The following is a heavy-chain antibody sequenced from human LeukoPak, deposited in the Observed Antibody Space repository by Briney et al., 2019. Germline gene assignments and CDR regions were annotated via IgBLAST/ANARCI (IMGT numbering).Heavy chain of an antibody. J-gene: IGHJ4*02. CDR2: ISYSSSYI. D-gene: IGHD3-16*01. CDR1: GFTFSNYN. V-gene: IGHV3-21*04. CDR3: AKDLGGPTVTHDY. Sequence: SGGSLRLSCAASGFTFSNYNMNWVRQAPGKGLEWVSSISYSSSYIYYADSVKGRFTISRDNSKNTLYLQMNSLRADDTAVYYCAKDLGGPTVTHDYWGQGTLVTVSS.